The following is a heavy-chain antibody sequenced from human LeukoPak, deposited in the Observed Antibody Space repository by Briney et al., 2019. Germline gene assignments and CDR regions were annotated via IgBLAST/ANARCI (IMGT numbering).Heavy chain of an antibody. CDR3: ARGGDFWSGYRLLQGRFDP. CDR1: GGSFSGYY. CDR2: INHSGST. J-gene: IGHJ5*02. V-gene: IGHV4-34*01. D-gene: IGHD3-3*01. Sequence: PSETLSLTCAVYGGSFSGYYWSWIRQPPGKGLEWIGEINHSGSTNYNPSLKSRVTISVDTSKNQFSLKLSSVTAADTAVYYCARGGDFWSGYRLLQGRFDPWGQGTLVTVSS.